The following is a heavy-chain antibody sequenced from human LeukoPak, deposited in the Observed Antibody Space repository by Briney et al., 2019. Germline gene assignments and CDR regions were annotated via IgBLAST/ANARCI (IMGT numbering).Heavy chain of an antibody. CDR2: IYHSGST. Sequence: SETLSLTCTVSGGSISSSSYYWGWIRQPPGKGLEWIGSIYHSGSTYYNPSLKSRVTISVDTSKNQFSLKLSSVTAADTAVYYCARAQSNWFDPWGQGTLVTVSS. J-gene: IGHJ5*02. CDR1: GGSISSSSYY. CDR3: ARAQSNWFDP. V-gene: IGHV4-39*07.